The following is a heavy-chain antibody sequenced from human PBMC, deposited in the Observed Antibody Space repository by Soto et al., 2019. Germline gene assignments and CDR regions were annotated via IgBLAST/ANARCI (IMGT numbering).Heavy chain of an antibody. CDR1: GGSFSDYY. CDR3: VRGRAFMSRVAFDI. CDR2: INHSGST. Sequence: QVQLQQRGAGLLKPSETLSLTCAVLGGSFSDYYWTWIRQPPGKGLEWIGEINHSGSTSYNPSLKSRLTLSVDTSTKEVSLNLSSVTAADTAAYHCVRGRAFMSRVAFDIWGQGTMVTVSS. J-gene: IGHJ3*02. V-gene: IGHV4-34*02. D-gene: IGHD1-26*01.